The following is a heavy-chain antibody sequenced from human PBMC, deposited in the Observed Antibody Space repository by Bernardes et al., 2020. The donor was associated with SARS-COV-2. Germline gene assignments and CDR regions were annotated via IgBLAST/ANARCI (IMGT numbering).Heavy chain of an antibody. CDR2: IGSSSRDI. CDR1: GFTFSTYA. Sequence: GSLRLSCAASGFTFSTYAMYWVRRTPGKGLEWVSFIGSSSRDISYADSVKGRFTISRDDAKNSLYLQMNSLTAEDTAVYYCARRLIVEARAGLDYWGQGTLVTVSS. V-gene: IGHV3-21*05. D-gene: IGHD2-15*01. J-gene: IGHJ4*02. CDR3: ARRLIVEARAGLDY.